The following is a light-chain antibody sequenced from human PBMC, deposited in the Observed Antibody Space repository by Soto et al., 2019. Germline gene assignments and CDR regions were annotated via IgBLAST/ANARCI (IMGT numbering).Light chain of an antibody. CDR2: KAS. CDR3: QQLFDSPIT. J-gene: IGKJ5*01. Sequence: DIKMAQSPSSLSSLIVDRFTITCRASQGISNYLAWYQQKPGKAPKLLIYKASTLKSGVPSRFSGTVSGTEFSLTITSLQPEDFATYYCQQLFDSPITFGQGTRLEI. V-gene: IGKV1-9*01. CDR1: QGISNY.